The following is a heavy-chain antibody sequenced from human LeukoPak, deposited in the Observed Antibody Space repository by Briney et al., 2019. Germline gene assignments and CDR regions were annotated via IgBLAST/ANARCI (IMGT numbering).Heavy chain of an antibody. D-gene: IGHD3-10*01. Sequence: SETLSLTCTVSGDSISSSSYYWGWIRQPPGKGLEWIGSIYYSGSTYYNPSLKSRVTISVDTSKNQFSLKLSSVTAADTAVYYCARDMVRGQSYPYYYYGMDVWGQGTTVTVSS. CDR3: ARDMVRGQSYPYYYYGMDV. CDR2: IYYSGST. J-gene: IGHJ6*02. V-gene: IGHV4-39*07. CDR1: GDSISSSSYY.